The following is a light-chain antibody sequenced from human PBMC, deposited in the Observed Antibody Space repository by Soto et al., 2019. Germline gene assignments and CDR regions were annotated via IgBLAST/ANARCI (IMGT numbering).Light chain of an antibody. V-gene: IGLV2-14*03. CDR1: HNDIGTYDY. CDR2: GVT. J-gene: IGLJ1*01. Sequence: QSALTQPTSVSGSPGQSISISCTGNHNDIGTYDYVSWYQQHPGRAPRLLIHGVTTRASGISDRFSASKSGLTASLTISGLPPEDEADYYCSSFTSNRIYVFGPGTKVTVL. CDR3: SSFTSNRIYV.